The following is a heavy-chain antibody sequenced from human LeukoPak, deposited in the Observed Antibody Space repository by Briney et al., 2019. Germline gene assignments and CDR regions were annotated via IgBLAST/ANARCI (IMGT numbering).Heavy chain of an antibody. CDR2: ISWDGGST. J-gene: IGHJ3*02. CDR1: GFTFDDYT. Sequence: GGSLRLSCAASGFTFDDYTMHWVRQAPGKGLEWVSLISWDGGSTYCADSVKGRFTISRDNSKNSLYLQMNSLRTEDTALYYCAKDTSIAARPGAFDIWGQGTMVTVSS. CDR3: AKDTSIAARPGAFDI. V-gene: IGHV3-43*01. D-gene: IGHD6-6*01.